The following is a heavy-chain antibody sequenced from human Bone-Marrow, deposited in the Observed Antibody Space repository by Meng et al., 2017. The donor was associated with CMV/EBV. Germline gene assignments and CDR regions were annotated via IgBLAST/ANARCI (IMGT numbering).Heavy chain of an antibody. D-gene: IGHD4-23*01. CDR1: GFTFSSYA. Sequence: GGSLRLSCAASGFTFSSYAMHWVRQAPGKGLEWVAVISYDGSNKYYADSVKGRFTISRDNSKNTLYLQMNSLRAEDTAVYYCAKVGTVVTPDGDYWGQGTRVTGSS. V-gene: IGHV3-30*04. CDR2: ISYDGSNK. J-gene: IGHJ4*02. CDR3: AKVGTVVTPDGDY.